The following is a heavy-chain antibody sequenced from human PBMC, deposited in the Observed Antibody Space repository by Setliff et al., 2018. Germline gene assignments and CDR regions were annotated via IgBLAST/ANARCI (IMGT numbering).Heavy chain of an antibody. J-gene: IGHJ4*02. Sequence: PGGSLRLSCTASGFTFGDYAMSWVRQAPGKGLEWVGFIRSKAYGGTTEYAASVKDRFIISRDDSKNSLYLQMYSLKSDDTAVYYCVRAVVIRGSKPLDSWGQGTLVTVSS. CDR1: GFTFGDYA. CDR2: IRSKAYGGTT. V-gene: IGHV3-49*04. D-gene: IGHD3-10*01. CDR3: VRAVVIRGSKPLDS.